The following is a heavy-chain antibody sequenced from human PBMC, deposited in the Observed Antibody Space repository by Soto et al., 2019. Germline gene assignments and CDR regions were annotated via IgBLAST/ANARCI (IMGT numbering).Heavy chain of an antibody. CDR3: ASLPDYYYYGMDV. V-gene: IGHV4-38-2*01. CDR2: IYHSGST. CDR1: GYSISSGYY. J-gene: IGHJ6*02. Sequence: ETLSLTCAVSGYSISSGYYWGWIRQPPGKGLEWIGSIYHSGSTYYNPSLKSRVTISVDTSKNQFSLKLSSVTAADTAVYYCASLPDYYYYGMDVWGQGTTVS.